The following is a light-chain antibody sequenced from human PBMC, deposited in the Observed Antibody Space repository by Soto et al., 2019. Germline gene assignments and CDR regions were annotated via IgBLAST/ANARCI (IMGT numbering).Light chain of an antibody. V-gene: IGLV2-23*02. CDR3: CSYGDSRAV. CDR1: SSDVGSHNL. J-gene: IGLJ7*01. CDR2: EVS. Sequence: QSALTQPASVSGSPGQSITISCTGNSSDVGSHNLVSWYQQHPGQAPKLMIYEVSKRALGVSARISASKSGNTASLTISGLQAEDEADYYCCSYGDSRAVFGGGTQLTVL.